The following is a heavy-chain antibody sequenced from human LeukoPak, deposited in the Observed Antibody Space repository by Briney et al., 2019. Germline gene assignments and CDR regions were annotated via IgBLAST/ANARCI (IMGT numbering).Heavy chain of an antibody. Sequence: SETLSLTCTVSGGSISSYYWSWIRQPPGKGLEWIGYIYYSGSTNYNPSLKSRVTISVGTSKNQFSLKLSSVTAADTAVYYCATVDSGSYDYWGQGTLVTVSS. J-gene: IGHJ4*02. CDR2: IYYSGST. CDR3: ATVDSGSYDY. V-gene: IGHV4-59*08. CDR1: GGSISSYY. D-gene: IGHD1-26*01.